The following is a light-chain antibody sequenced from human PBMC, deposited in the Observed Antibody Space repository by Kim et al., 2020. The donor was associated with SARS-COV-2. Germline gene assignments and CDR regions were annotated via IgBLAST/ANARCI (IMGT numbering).Light chain of an antibody. CDR1: QYVSST. Sequence: VSPGERATLSCRASQYVSSTLAWYQQQPGQAPRLLISGASTRATGIPARFSGSVSGTEFTLTISSLQSEDFAVYYCQQYFTWLLTFGRGTTLDIK. CDR3: QQYFTWLLT. CDR2: GAS. J-gene: IGKJ3*01. V-gene: IGKV3-15*01.